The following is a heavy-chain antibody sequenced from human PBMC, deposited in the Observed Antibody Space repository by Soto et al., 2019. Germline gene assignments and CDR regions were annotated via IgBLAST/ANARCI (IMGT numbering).Heavy chain of an antibody. CDR1: GFTFSSYS. J-gene: IGHJ4*02. D-gene: IGHD6-19*01. V-gene: IGHV3-21*01. Sequence: GGSLRLSCAASGFTFSSYSMNWVRQAPGKGLEWVSSISSSSSYIYYADSVKGRFTISRDNAKNSLYLQMNSLRAEDTAVYYCARDIEQIAMGYFDYWGQGTLVTVSS. CDR2: ISSSSSYI. CDR3: ARDIEQIAMGYFDY.